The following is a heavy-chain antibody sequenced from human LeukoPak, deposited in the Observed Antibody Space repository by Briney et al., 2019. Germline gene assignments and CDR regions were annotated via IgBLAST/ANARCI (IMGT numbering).Heavy chain of an antibody. CDR3: ARDVAEDGIFYYLDY. V-gene: IGHV3-30-3*01. Sequence: GGSLRLSCATSGFSFNKYTIHWVRQAPGKGLEWVALMSYDGRTGYYIDSVKGRFTISRDNSKSTVLQMNSLRDEDTAVYFCARDVAEDGIFYYLDYWGQGTLVTVSS. CDR2: MSYDGRTG. D-gene: IGHD6-13*01. CDR1: GFSFNKYT. J-gene: IGHJ4*02.